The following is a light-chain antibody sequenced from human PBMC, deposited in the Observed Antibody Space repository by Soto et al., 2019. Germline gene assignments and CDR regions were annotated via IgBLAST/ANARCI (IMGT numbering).Light chain of an antibody. CDR3: QQYVRSPYT. CDR2: GAS. CDR1: QSISSTY. V-gene: IGKV3-20*01. J-gene: IGKJ3*01. Sequence: EIVLTQSPGSLSLSPGERATLSCRASQSISSTYIAWYQQKRGQAPRLLIFGASSSATGIPDRFSGSGSGTYFSLTISRLEPEDSAGYCCQQYVRSPYTFGPGTKVDIK.